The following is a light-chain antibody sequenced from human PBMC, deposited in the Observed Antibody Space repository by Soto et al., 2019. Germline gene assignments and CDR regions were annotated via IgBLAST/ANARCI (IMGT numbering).Light chain of an antibody. J-gene: IGKJ1*01. CDR2: GAF. CDR3: QQYSISPRT. CDR1: QSVSGSY. V-gene: IGKV3-20*01. Sequence: EIVLTQSPGTLSLSPGERATVSCRASQSVSGSYLAWYQHKPGQAPRLLIYGAFNRAGGIPDRFSGSGSGTDFTLTISRLEPEDFAVYYCQQYSISPRTFGQGTKVEIK.